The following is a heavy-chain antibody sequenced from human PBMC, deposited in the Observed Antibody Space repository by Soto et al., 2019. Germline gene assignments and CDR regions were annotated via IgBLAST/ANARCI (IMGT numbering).Heavy chain of an antibody. V-gene: IGHV3-48*01. CDR3: AREPSHLGL. D-gene: IGHD3-3*01. J-gene: IGHJ4*02. CDR2: ISSSSSTI. Sequence: EVQLVESGGGLVQPGGSLTLSCAASGFTFSSYSMNWVRQAPGKGLEWVSYISSSSSTIYYAVSVKGRFTISRDNAKNSLYLQMNSLRAEDTAVYYCAREPSHLGLWGQGTLVTVSS. CDR1: GFTFSSYS.